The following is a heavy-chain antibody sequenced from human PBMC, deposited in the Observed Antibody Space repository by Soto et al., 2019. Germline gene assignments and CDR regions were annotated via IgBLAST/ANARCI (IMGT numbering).Heavy chain of an antibody. Sequence: SETLSLTCAVYGGSFSGYYWSWIRQPPGKGLEWIGEINHSGSTNYNPSLKSRVTISVDTSKNQFSLKLSSVTAADTAVYYCARGAICSSTSCYDEWISPFDYWGQGTLVTVSS. V-gene: IGHV4-34*01. CDR3: ARGAICSSTSCYDEWISPFDY. CDR1: GGSFSGYY. J-gene: IGHJ4*02. CDR2: INHSGST. D-gene: IGHD2-2*01.